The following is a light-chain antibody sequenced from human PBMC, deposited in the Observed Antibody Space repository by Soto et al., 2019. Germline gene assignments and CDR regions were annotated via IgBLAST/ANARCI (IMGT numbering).Light chain of an antibody. CDR2: GAS. CDR3: QQYGSSLSST. Sequence: MTQSPATLSVSPGERATLSCRASQSVSSYYLAWYQQKPGQAPRLLIYGASSRATGIPDRFSGSGSGTDFPLTIIRLEPEDSAVYYCQQYGSSLSSTFGQGTRLEIK. V-gene: IGKV3-20*01. J-gene: IGKJ5*01. CDR1: QSVSSYY.